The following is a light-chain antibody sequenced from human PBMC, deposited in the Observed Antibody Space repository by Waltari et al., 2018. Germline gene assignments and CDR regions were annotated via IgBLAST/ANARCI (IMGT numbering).Light chain of an antibody. V-gene: IGLV3-25*03. Sequence: SYELTQPPSVSVSPGQTAKIPCSGDALPKQYTYWYQQKPGQAPLLVIYKDPERPSGIPELFSGSSSGTTVTLTISGVQAEDEADYYCLSAYSGGSQGVFGGGTKLTVL. CDR3: LSAYSGGSQGV. CDR2: KDP. J-gene: IGLJ2*01. CDR1: ALPKQY.